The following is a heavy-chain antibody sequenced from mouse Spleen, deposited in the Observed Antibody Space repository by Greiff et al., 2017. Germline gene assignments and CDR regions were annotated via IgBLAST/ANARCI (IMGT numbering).Heavy chain of an antibody. D-gene: IGHD2-4*01. J-gene: IGHJ1*01. V-gene: IGHV10-3*01. Sequence: VQLKESGGGLVQPKGSLKLSCAASGFTFNTYAMHWVRQAPGKGLEWVARIRSKSSNYATYYADSVKDRFTISRDDSQSMLYLQMNNLKTEDTAMYYCVRDRGGDDYPLYWYFDVWGAGTTVTVSS. CDR3: VRDRGGDDYPLYWYFDV. CDR2: IRSKSSNYAT. CDR1: GFTFNTYA.